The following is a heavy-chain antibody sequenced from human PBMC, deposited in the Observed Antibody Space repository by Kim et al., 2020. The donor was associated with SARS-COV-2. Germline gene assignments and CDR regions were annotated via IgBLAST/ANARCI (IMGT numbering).Heavy chain of an antibody. Sequence: DSTYYADSGKGRFTISRDNSKNTLFLQMNNLRAEDTAMYYCARVITAFDYWGQGTLVTVSS. D-gene: IGHD2-21*01. J-gene: IGHJ4*02. V-gene: IGHV3-23*01. CDR2: DST. CDR3: ARVITAFDY.